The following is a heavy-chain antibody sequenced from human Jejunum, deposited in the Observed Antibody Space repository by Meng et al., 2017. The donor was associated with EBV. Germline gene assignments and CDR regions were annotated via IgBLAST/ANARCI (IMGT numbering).Heavy chain of an antibody. CDR3: ASVGYYDSSGYFTDY. Sequence: QVQLQESGPGLVKPLGSLSLTCAVSGGSITSTNWWSWVRQPPGKGLEWIGEIHHSGRTNYNPSLKSRVTISVDKSKNQFSLELSSVTAADTAVYFCASVGYYDSSGYFTDYWGQGTLVTVSS. D-gene: IGHD3-22*01. CDR1: GGSITSTNW. V-gene: IGHV4-4*02. J-gene: IGHJ4*02. CDR2: IHHSGRT.